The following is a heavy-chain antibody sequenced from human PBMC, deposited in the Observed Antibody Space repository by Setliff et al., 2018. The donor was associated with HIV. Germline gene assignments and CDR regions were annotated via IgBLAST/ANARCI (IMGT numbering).Heavy chain of an antibody. D-gene: IGHD6-25*01. J-gene: IGHJ4*02. CDR1: GSTFSTYD. CDR3: ARFSYGSVWPETDY. CDR2: MNPNSGNT. Sequence: ASVKVSCKPSGSTFSTYDINWVRQATGQGLEWMGWMNPNSGNTGYAQKFQGRVTMTRNTSISTAYMELSSLRSEDTAMYYCARFSYGSVWPETDYWGQGTLVTVSS. V-gene: IGHV1-8*01.